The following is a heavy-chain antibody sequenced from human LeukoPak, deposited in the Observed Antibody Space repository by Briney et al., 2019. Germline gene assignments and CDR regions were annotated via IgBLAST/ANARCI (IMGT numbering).Heavy chain of an antibody. CDR1: GGTFSSYA. D-gene: IGHD3-9*01. V-gene: IGHV1-69*05. CDR3: ARDPVYDILTGPRRYYFDY. Sequence: ASAKVSCKASGGTFSSYAISWVRQAPGQGLEWMGGIIPIFGTANYAQKFQGRVTITTDESTSTAYMELSSLRSEDTAVYYCARDPVYDILTGPRRYYFDYWGQGTLVTVSS. J-gene: IGHJ4*02. CDR2: IIPIFGTA.